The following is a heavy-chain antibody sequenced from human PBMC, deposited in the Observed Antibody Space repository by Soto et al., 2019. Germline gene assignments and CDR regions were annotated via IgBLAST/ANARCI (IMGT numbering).Heavy chain of an antibody. Sequence: KPSETLSLTCGVSGYSITSGFYWGWVRQSPGKGLEWIGSTSYSAKTFYNPSLASRLSIAVDTSMNQFSLRLTSVTAADTALYYCTRGAGAPWVRLDSWGQGTLVTVSS. CDR2: TSYSAKT. CDR3: TRGAGAPWVRLDS. CDR1: GYSITSGFY. V-gene: IGHV4-38-2*01. J-gene: IGHJ5*01. D-gene: IGHD3-22*01.